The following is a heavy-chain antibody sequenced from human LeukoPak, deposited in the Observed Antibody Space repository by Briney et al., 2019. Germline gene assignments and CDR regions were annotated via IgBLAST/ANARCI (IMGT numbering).Heavy chain of an antibody. Sequence: SETLSLTCSVSGDFITNRYWSWVRQSAGKGLELIGRISTRGNTNYNPSLKSRVTMSVDTSNKHFSLKLTSVTAADTAVYYCVRNWDYWGQGTLVTVSS. CDR1: GDFITNRY. CDR2: ISTRGNT. D-gene: IGHD1-1*01. J-gene: IGHJ4*02. CDR3: VRNWDY. V-gene: IGHV4-4*07.